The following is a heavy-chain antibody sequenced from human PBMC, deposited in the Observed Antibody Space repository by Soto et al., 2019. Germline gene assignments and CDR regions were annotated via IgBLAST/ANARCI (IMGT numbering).Heavy chain of an antibody. CDR2: IYHRGST. CDR1: GGSISSGGYS. CDR3: ARGHDRNDT. Sequence: QLQLQESGAGLVKPSQTLSLTCAVSGGSISSGGYSWRWIRQPPGKGLEWVGYIYHRGSTYYNRYPKKRVTSSIDSSKTRSSLNLTAVTAAGTAVYYCARGHDRNDTWCQGSLVTVSS. V-gene: IGHV4-30-2*01. J-gene: IGHJ4*02. D-gene: IGHD3-22*01.